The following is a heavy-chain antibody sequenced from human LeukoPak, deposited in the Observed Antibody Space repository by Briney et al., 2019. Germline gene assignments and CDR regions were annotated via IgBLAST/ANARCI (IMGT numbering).Heavy chain of an antibody. CDR2: IYYSGNT. J-gene: IGHJ6*03. D-gene: IGHD1-1*01. V-gene: IGHV4-59*11. Sequence: EPSETLSLTCTVSGGSISSHYWSWIRQPPGKGLEWIGYIYYSGNTNSNPSLKSRVTMSVDTSKNQFSLRLRSVTAADTAVYFCARGRVSSSTWYSTYYYYFYMDVWGKGTTVTVSS. CDR1: GGSISSHY. CDR3: ARGRVSSSTWYSTYYYYFYMDV.